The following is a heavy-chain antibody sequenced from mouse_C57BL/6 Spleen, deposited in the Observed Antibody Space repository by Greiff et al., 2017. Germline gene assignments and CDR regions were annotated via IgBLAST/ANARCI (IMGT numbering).Heavy chain of an antibody. CDR3: ARSLYGSSFYYAMDY. D-gene: IGHD1-1*01. V-gene: IGHV1-26*01. CDR1: GYTFTDYY. Sequence: VQLQQSGPELVKPGASVKISCKASGYTFTDYYMNWVKQSHGKSLEWIGDINPNNGGTSYNQKFKGKATLTVDKSSSTAYMELRSLTSEDSAVYYCARSLYGSSFYYAMDYWGQGTSVTVSS. CDR2: INPNNGGT. J-gene: IGHJ4*01.